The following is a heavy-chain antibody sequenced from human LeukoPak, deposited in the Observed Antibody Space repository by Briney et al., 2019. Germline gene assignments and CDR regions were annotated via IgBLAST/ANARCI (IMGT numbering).Heavy chain of an antibody. D-gene: IGHD2-2*01. CDR1: GFTFSNAW. J-gene: IGHJ4*02. V-gene: IGHV3-15*01. CDR3: TTPFRSSTVDY. Sequence: PGGALRLSCAASGFTFSNAWMSWVRQAPGKGLEWVGRIKSKTDGGTTDYAAPVKGRFTISRDDSKNTLYLQMNSLKTEDTAVYYCTTPFRSSTVDYWGQGTLVTVSS. CDR2: IKSKTDGGTT.